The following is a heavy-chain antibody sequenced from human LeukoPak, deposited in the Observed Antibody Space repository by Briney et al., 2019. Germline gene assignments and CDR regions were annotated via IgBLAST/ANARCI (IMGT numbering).Heavy chain of an antibody. CDR2: IIPILGIA. CDR1: GGTFSSYA. J-gene: IGHJ3*02. V-gene: IGHV1-69*04. Sequence: SVKVSCKASGGTFSSYAFSWVRQAPGQGLEWMGRIIPILGIANYAQKFQGRVTITADKSTSTAYMELSSLRSEDTAVYYCAIYVASYGRIDTFDIWGQGTMVTVSS. CDR3: AIYVASYGRIDTFDI. D-gene: IGHD5-18*01.